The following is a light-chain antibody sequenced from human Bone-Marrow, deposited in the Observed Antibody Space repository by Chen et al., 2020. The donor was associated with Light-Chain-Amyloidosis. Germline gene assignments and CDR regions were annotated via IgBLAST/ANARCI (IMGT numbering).Light chain of an antibody. CDR2: DAS. J-gene: IGKJ4*01. CDR1: QSVSSK. V-gene: IGKV3-15*01. Sequence: EIVMTQSPATLSVSPGESATLSCRASQSVSSKLAWYQQKPGQAPRLLIYDASTRATGIPARFSGSESGTEFTHTITSVQSEDFVVYYCQQYNTWPLTFGGGTKVAIK. CDR3: QQYNTWPLT.